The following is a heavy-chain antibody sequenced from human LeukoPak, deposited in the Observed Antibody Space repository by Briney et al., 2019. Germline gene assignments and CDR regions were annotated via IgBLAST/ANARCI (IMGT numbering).Heavy chain of an antibody. Sequence: ASVMVSCKASGYTFTSYGISWVRQAPGQGLEWMGWISAYNGNTNYAQKLQGRVTMTTDTSTSTAYMELRSLRSDDTAVYYCARDPYYYDSSGNGFDYWGQGTLVTVSS. D-gene: IGHD3-22*01. V-gene: IGHV1-18*01. CDR3: ARDPYYYDSSGNGFDY. J-gene: IGHJ4*02. CDR1: GYTFTSYG. CDR2: ISAYNGNT.